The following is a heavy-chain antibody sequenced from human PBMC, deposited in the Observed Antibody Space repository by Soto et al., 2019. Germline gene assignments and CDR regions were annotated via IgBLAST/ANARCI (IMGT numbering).Heavy chain of an antibody. J-gene: IGHJ4*02. Sequence: QVQLVQSGAEVKKPGASVKVSCKASGYTFTSYGISWVRQAPGQGLEWIGWISAYNGNTNYAQKLQGRVTMTTDTSTSTAYMELRSLRSDDTAVYYCARVDIVVVPAAHFDYWGQGTLVTVSS. CDR2: ISAYNGNT. V-gene: IGHV1-18*01. D-gene: IGHD2-2*01. CDR3: ARVDIVVVPAAHFDY. CDR1: GYTFTSYG.